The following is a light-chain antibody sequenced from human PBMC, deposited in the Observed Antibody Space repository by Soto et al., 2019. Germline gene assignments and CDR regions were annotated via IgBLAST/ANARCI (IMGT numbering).Light chain of an antibody. J-gene: IGLJ1*01. V-gene: IGLV2-14*03. CDR1: SSDVGGYNY. CDR2: DVT. Sequence: QSALTQPASVSGSPGQSITISCAGTSSDVGGYNYVSWYQQLPGKAPQLVIYDVTHRPSGVSYRFSGSRSGNTASLTIPGLQAEDEADYYCTSFTSGSTPYVLGTGTKVTVL. CDR3: TSFTSGSTPYV.